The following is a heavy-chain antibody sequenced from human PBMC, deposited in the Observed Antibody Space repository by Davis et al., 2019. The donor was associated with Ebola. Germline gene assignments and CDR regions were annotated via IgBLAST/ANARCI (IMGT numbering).Heavy chain of an antibody. J-gene: IGHJ6*02. CDR3: AREGRYQLHKDDMDV. CDR1: GYTFTSYG. Sequence: ASVKVSCKASGYTFTSYGISWVRQAPGQGLEWMGWISAYNGNTNYAQKLQGRVTMTTDTSTSTAYMELRSLRSDDTAVYYCAREGRYQLHKDDMDVWGQGTTVTVSS. CDR2: ISAYNGNT. V-gene: IGHV1-18*01. D-gene: IGHD2-2*01.